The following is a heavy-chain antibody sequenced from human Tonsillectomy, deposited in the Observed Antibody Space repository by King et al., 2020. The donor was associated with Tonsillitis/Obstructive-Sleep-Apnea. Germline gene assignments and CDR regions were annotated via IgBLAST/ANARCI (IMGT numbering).Heavy chain of an antibody. J-gene: IGHJ5*02. CDR2: INHSGST. D-gene: IGHD6-6*01. V-gene: IGHV4-34*01. CDR1: GVSFSGYY. Sequence: VQLQQWGAGLLKPSETLSLTCAVYGVSFSGYYWSWIRQPPGKGLEWIGEINHSGSTNYNPSLKSRVTISVDTSKNQFSLKLSSVTAADTAVYYCARERIAARPPNRAGFDPWGQGTLVTVSS. CDR3: ARERIAARPPNRAGFDP.